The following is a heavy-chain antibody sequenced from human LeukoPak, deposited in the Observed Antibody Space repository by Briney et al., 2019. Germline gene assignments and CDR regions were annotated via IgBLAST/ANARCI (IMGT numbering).Heavy chain of an antibody. J-gene: IGHJ4*02. Sequence: SETLSLTCAVSGGSFSVHYWSWIRQPPGKGLEWIGEINQSGSTTYNPSLKSRVTVSVDTSKNQFSLKLSSVTAADTAVYYCARGYCSGGSCPNFDYWDQGTLVTVSS. CDR2: INQSGST. D-gene: IGHD2-15*01. V-gene: IGHV4-34*01. CDR1: GGSFSVHY. CDR3: ARGYCSGGSCPNFDY.